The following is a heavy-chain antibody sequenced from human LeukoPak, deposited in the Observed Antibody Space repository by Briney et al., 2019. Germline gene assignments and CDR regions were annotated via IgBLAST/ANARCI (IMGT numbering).Heavy chain of an antibody. CDR2: TSYDGSNK. Sequence: GGSLRLSCAASGFTFSSYGMHWVRQAPGKGLEWVAVTSYDGSNKYYADSVKGRFTISRDNSKNTLYLQMNSLRAEDTAVYYCAKDSPSDEAIDYWGQGTLVTVSS. J-gene: IGHJ4*02. V-gene: IGHV3-30*18. CDR3: AKDSPSDEAIDY. CDR1: GFTFSSYG.